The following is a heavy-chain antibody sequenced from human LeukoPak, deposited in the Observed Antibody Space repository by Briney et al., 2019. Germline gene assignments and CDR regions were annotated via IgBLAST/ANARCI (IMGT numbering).Heavy chain of an antibody. Sequence: ASVKVSCKASGYTFTSYAMHWVRQAPGQRLEWMGWINAGDGNTKYSQKFQGRVTITRDTSASTAYMELSSLRSEDTAVYYCARASTVVTPYIPPIDYWGQGTLVTVSS. V-gene: IGHV1-3*01. CDR2: INAGDGNT. CDR1: GYTFTSYA. D-gene: IGHD4-23*01. CDR3: ARASTVVTPYIPPIDY. J-gene: IGHJ4*02.